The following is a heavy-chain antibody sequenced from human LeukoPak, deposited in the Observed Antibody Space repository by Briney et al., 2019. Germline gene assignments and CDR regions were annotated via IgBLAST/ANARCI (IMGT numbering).Heavy chain of an antibody. V-gene: IGHV3-23*01. J-gene: IGHJ4*02. D-gene: IGHD2-2*01. Sequence: PGGSLRLSCAASGFTFSSYAMSWVRQAPGKGLEWVSAISGSGGSTYYADSVKGRFTISRDNSKNTLYLQMNSLRAEDTAVYYCARLECSSTTCPFAYWGQGTLVTVSS. CDR1: GFTFSSYA. CDR3: ARLECSSTTCPFAY. CDR2: ISGSGGST.